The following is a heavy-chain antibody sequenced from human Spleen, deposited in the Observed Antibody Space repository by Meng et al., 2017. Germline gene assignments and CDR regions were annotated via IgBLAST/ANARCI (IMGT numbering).Heavy chain of an antibody. CDR1: GFIFSSYA. Sequence: GESLKISCAGTGFIFSSYALRWVRQAPGKGLEWVSTISSGGDTYYADSVKGRFTISRDNSKNTLYLQMNSLRAEDTAVYYCAKDPLTYYYGSGNAFDIWGQGTLVTVSS. V-gene: IGHV3-23*01. J-gene: IGHJ3*02. CDR3: AKDPLTYYYGSGNAFDI. D-gene: IGHD3-10*01. CDR2: ISSGGDT.